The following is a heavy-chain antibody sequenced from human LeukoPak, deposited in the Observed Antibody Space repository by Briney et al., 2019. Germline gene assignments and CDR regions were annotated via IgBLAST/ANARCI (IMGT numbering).Heavy chain of an antibody. D-gene: IGHD2-2*01. J-gene: IGHJ4*02. V-gene: IGHV4-59*08. CDR1: SGSISPYY. CDR3: ARHRHSDPYHFDY. CDR2: IYYSGST. Sequence: SETLSLTCTVSSGSISPYYWSWIRQPPGKGLEWIGYIYYSGSTNYNPSLKSRLTLSVDTSENQFSLKLSSVTAADTAVYYCARHRHSDPYHFDYWGQGTLVTVSS.